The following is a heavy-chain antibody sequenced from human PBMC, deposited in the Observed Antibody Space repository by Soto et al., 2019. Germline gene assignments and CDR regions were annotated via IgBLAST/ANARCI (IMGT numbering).Heavy chain of an antibody. CDR1: GLTFSSYG. CDR3: ARASGMSEWLPYYYYYYGMDV. V-gene: IGHV3-30*03. D-gene: IGHD3-3*01. CDR2: ISYDGSNK. J-gene: IGHJ6*02. Sequence: GVSLSHCCAASGLTFSSYGMHWVRQTPGKGLEWVAVISYDGSNKYYVDSVKGRFTISRDNAKNSLYLQMNSLRAEDTAVYYCARASGMSEWLPYYYYYYGMDVWGQGTTVTVSS.